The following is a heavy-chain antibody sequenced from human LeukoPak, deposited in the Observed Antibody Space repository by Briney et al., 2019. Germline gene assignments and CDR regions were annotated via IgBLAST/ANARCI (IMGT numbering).Heavy chain of an antibody. D-gene: IGHD3-22*01. V-gene: IGHV3-74*01. CDR3: ARGPYYDSTHWDY. CDR2: VNSDGSST. CDR1: GFTFSSYW. J-gene: IGHJ4*02. Sequence: GGSLRLSCAASGFTFSSYWMHWVRQAPGKGLVWVSRVNSDGSSTVYADSVKGRFTISRDNAKNTLYLQINSLRAEDTAVYYCARGPYYDSTHWDYWGQGTLLTVSS.